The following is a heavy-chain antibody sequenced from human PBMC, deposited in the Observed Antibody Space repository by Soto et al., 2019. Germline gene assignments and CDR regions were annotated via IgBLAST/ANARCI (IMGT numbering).Heavy chain of an antibody. Sequence: QVQLVQSGAEVKKPGASVKVSCKASGYTFTSYDINWVRQATGQGLEWMGWMNPNSGDTGYVQKFQGRVTMTRDTSINTAYMELSSLTSEATAVFYCTRGPGGTGSHFDYWGQGTLVTVSS. J-gene: IGHJ4*02. CDR2: MNPNSGDT. CDR3: TRGPGGTGSHFDY. V-gene: IGHV1-8*01. D-gene: IGHD3-16*01. CDR1: GYTFTSYD.